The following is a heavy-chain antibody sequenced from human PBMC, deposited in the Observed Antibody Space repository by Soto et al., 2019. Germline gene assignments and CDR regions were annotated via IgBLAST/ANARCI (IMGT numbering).Heavy chain of an antibody. CDR1: GFSFSDYY. CDR3: AKPLSLYSSSYLDY. V-gene: IGHV3-11*01. CDR2: ISSSGDTK. D-gene: IGHD6-13*01. Sequence: QVQLVESGGGLVKPGGSLRLSCAASGFSFSDYYITWIRQAPGKGLEWVSYISSSGDTKLYAESVKGRFTISRDNARNSLHLEMNSLRAEDTAVYYCAKPLSLYSSSYLDYWAQGTLVTVSS. J-gene: IGHJ4*02.